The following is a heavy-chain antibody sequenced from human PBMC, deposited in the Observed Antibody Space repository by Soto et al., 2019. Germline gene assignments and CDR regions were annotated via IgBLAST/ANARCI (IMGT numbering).Heavy chain of an antibody. CDR2: INHSGST. V-gene: IGHV4-34*01. J-gene: IGHJ5*02. CDR3: ARRIVVVPAAQNWSDP. CDR1: GGSFSGYY. D-gene: IGHD2-2*01. Sequence: PSETLSLTCAVYGGSFSGYYWSWIRQPPGKGLEWIGEINHSGSTNYNPSLKSRVTVSVDTSKNQFSLKLSSVTAADTAVYYCARRIVVVPAAQNWSDPWGQGTLVTVSS.